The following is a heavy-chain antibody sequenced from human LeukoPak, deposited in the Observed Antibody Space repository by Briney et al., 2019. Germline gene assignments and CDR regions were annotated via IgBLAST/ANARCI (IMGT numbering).Heavy chain of an antibody. J-gene: IGHJ4*02. CDR2: ISGSGSNI. V-gene: IGHV3-23*01. D-gene: IGHD2-2*03. CDR3: AKDSGWILFDD. Sequence: PGGSLRLSCTASGFTFHNYAISWVRQAPGRGLEWVSGISGSGSNIYYADSVKGRFTISRDNSKNTLYLQMNSLRDEDTAVYYCAKDSGWILFDDWGQGTLVTVSS. CDR1: GFTFHNYA.